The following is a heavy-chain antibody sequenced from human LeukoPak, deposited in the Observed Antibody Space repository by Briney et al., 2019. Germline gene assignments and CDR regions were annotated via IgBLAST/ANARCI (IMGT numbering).Heavy chain of an antibody. CDR1: GYTFTSYG. V-gene: IGHV1-18*01. Sequence: GASVKVSCKASGYTFTSYGISWVRQAPGQGLEWMGWISAYNGNTNYAQKLQGRVTMTTDTSTSTAYMELSSLRSDDTAMYYCARDVFLGAVAGRRGDYWGQGTLVTVSS. CDR2: ISAYNGNT. CDR3: ARDVFLGAVAGRRGDY. D-gene: IGHD6-19*01. J-gene: IGHJ4*02.